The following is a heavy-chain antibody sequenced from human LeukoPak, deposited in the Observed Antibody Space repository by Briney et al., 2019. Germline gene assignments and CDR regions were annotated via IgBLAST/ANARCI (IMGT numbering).Heavy chain of an antibody. CDR2: IYTGGNT. CDR3: ASISDLLYYFHS. V-gene: IGHV3-66*01. Sequence: PGGSLRLSCAASGFTVSSTYMSWVRQSPGKGLECVSLIYTGGNTYYPDSVKGRFTLSRDNSKNTIYLQLNTLRVEDTAMYYCASISDLLYYFHSWGQGTLVTVSS. CDR1: GFTVSSTY. J-gene: IGHJ4*02.